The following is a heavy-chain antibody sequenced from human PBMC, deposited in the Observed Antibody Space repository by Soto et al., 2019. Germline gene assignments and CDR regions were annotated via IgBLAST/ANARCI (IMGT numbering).Heavy chain of an antibody. J-gene: IGHJ4*02. CDR3: ARGGGYLAY. V-gene: IGHV3-33*01. CDR2: IWYDGNNK. Sequence: QVQLVESGGGVVQPGRSLRLSCAVSGFTFSSFGMHWVRQAPGKGLEWVANIWYDGNNKYYADSVMGRFTISRDNSNDTLDLQVTIMRAEDTAVYYCARGGGYLAYWGRGTLITVSS. CDR1: GFTFSSFG. D-gene: IGHD3-16*01.